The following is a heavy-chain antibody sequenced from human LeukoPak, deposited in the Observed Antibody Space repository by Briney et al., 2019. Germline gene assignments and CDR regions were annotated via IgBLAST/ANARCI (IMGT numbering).Heavy chain of an antibody. CDR1: GDSVSSNSAA. CDR2: TYYRSKWYN. CDR3: ARSLRLGYCSSTSCYGAFDI. J-gene: IGHJ3*02. V-gene: IGHV6-1*01. Sequence: SQTLSLTCAISGDSVSSNSAAWNWIRQSPSRGLEWLGRTYYRSKWYNDYAVSVKSRITINPDTSKNQFSLQLNSVTPEDTAVYYCARSLRLGYCSSTSCYGAFDIWGQGTMDTVSS. D-gene: IGHD2-2*01.